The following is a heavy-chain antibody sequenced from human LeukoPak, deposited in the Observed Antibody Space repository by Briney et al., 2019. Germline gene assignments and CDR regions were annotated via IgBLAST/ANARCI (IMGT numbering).Heavy chain of an antibody. V-gene: IGHV1-2*02. Sequence: ASVTVSCKASGYTFTGYYIHWVRQAPGQGFEWMGWIHPNSGATGYAQNFQGRVTMTRDTSISTAYMDLSRLRSDDTAVYYCARNTAPGYGLDAWGQGTPVTVSS. D-gene: IGHD5-18*01. CDR3: ARNTAPGYGLDA. CDR1: GYTFTGYY. CDR2: IHPNSGAT. J-gene: IGHJ6*02.